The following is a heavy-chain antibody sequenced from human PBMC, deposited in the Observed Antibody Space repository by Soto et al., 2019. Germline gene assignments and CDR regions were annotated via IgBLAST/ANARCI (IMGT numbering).Heavy chain of an antibody. J-gene: IGHJ4*02. CDR2: IYYSGNT. CDR3: AGHLLWPLGGNFAY. D-gene: IGHD3-16*01. CDR1: GGSISNTRYY. Sequence: QLQLQESGPGLVKPSETLSLTCTVSGGSISNTRYYWGWIRQPPGKGLEWIGSIYYSGNTDYNPSLKSRVTISVDTSKNQFSLNLRSVTATDTAVYFCAGHLLWPLGGNFAYWGQGTLVTVSS. V-gene: IGHV4-39*01.